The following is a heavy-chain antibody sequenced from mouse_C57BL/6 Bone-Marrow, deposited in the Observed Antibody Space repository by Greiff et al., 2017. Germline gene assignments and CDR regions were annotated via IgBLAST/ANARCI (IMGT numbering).Heavy chain of an antibody. D-gene: IGHD1-1*01. CDR2: IDPSDSYH. CDR3: ESSYGSSPAWFAY. J-gene: IGHJ3*01. Sequence: QVQLLQPGAELVMPGASVKLSCKASGYTFTSYWLHWVKQRPGQGLAWIGEIDPSDSYHNYNQQFKGKSTLPVDKSSSTAYMQLSSLTSEDSAVYYCESSYGSSPAWFAYWGQGTLVTVSA. V-gene: IGHV1-69*01. CDR1: GYTFTSYW.